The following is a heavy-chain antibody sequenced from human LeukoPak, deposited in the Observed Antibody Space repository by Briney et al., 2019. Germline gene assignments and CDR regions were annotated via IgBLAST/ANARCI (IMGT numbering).Heavy chain of an antibody. J-gene: IGHJ4*02. CDR2: IYYSGST. Sequence: SETLSLTCTVSGGSISSSSYYWGWIRQPPGKGLEWFGSIYYSGSTYYNPSLKSRVTISVDTSKNQFSLMLSSVTAADTAVYYCARHGDNGFSGVVGGDFDYWGQGTLVTVSS. CDR1: GGSISSSSYY. V-gene: IGHV4-39*01. CDR3: ARHGDNGFSGVVGGDFDY. D-gene: IGHD3-3*01.